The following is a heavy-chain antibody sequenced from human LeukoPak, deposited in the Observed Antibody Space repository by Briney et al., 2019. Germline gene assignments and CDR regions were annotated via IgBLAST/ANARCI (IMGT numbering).Heavy chain of an antibody. CDR3: ARGGPYSSSWREVDY. V-gene: IGHV1-8*03. Sequence: GSSVKVSCKASGGTFSNYAISWVRQAPGQGLEWMGWMNPNSGNTGYAQKFQGRVTITRNTSISTAYMELSSLRSEDTAVYYCARGGPYSSSWREVDYWGQGTLVTVSS. J-gene: IGHJ4*02. D-gene: IGHD6-13*01. CDR2: MNPNSGNT. CDR1: GGTFSNYA.